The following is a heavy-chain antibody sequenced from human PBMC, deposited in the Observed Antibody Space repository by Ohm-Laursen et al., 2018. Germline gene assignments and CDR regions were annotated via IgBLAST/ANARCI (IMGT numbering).Heavy chain of an antibody. CDR3: VLYSSFSVS. CDR1: GGSVSSGSYY. D-gene: IGHD6-6*01. CDR2: IYYNGNP. Sequence: SDTLSLTCTVSGGSVSSGSYYWSWIRQPPGKGLEWIGYIYYNGNPRYNPSLESRATTSVDPSKNQFSLKLNSVTAADTALYYCVLYSSFSVSWGQGTLVTVSS. V-gene: IGHV4-61*01. J-gene: IGHJ5*02.